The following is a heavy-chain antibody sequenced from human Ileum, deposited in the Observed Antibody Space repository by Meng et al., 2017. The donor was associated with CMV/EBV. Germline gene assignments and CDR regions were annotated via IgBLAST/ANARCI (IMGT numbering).Heavy chain of an antibody. V-gene: IGHV3-21*01. CDR3: ARGWGIFGVANYYYYYGMDV. D-gene: IGHD3-3*01. J-gene: IGHJ6*02. CDR2: ISSSSSYI. Sequence: SDSMNWVRQAPGKGLEWVSSISSSSSYIYYADSVKGRFTISRDNAKNSLYLQMNSLRAEDTAVYYCARGWGIFGVANYYYYYGMDVWGQGTTVTVSS. CDR1: SDS.